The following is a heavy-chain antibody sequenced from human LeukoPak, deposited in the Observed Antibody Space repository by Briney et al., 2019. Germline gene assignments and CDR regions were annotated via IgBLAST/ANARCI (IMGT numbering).Heavy chain of an antibody. Sequence: ASVKVSCKASGYTFTSYYMHWVRQAPGQGLEWMGIINPSGGSTSYAQKFQGRVTMTRDMSTSTVYMELSSLRPEDTAVYYCARGYCSGGSCYDHDYWGQGTLVTVSS. CDR3: ARGYCSGGSCYDHDY. D-gene: IGHD2-15*01. V-gene: IGHV1-46*01. J-gene: IGHJ4*02. CDR2: INPSGGST. CDR1: GYTFTSYY.